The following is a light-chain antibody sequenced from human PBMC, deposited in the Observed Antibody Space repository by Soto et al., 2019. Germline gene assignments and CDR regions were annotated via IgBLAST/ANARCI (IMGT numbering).Light chain of an antibody. CDR3: AAWDGSLNNVL. CDR1: GSSIGTNT. V-gene: IGLV1-44*01. Sequence: QSVLTQPPSASGTPRQRVTISCSGSGSSIGTNTVNWYRQLPGTTPKLLIYGDNQRPSGVPDRFAGSKSGTSASLAISGLQSEDEAEYYCAAWDGSLNNVLFRGGTKLTVL. J-gene: IGLJ2*01. CDR2: GDN.